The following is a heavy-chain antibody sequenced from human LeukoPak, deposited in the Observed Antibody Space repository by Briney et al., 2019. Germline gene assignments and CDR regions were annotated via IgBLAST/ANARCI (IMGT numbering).Heavy chain of an antibody. CDR1: GFTFSSYS. D-gene: IGHD3-22*01. V-gene: IGHV3-64*02. CDR3: ARVGSGYGY. CDR2: INGNGDST. J-gene: IGHJ4*02. Sequence: GGSLRLSCAASGFTFSSYSMHWVRQAPGKGLEYVSAINGNGDSTYYGDSVKGRFFISRDNSKNTVYLQMGSLRAEDMAVYYCARVGSGYGYWGQGTLVTVSS.